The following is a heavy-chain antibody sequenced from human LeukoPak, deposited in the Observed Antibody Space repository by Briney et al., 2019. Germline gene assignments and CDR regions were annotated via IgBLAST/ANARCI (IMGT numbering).Heavy chain of an antibody. CDR3: AKFAGMDFWSGYPFDY. CDR2: ISGSGGST. CDR1: GFTFSAYA. V-gene: IGHV3-23*01. D-gene: IGHD3-3*01. J-gene: IGHJ4*02. Sequence: GGSLRLSCIVSGFTFSAYAMSWVRQAPGKGLEWVSAISGSGGSTYYADSVKGRFTISRDNSKNTLYLQMNSLRAEDTAVYYCAKFAGMDFWSGYPFDYWGQGTLVTVSS.